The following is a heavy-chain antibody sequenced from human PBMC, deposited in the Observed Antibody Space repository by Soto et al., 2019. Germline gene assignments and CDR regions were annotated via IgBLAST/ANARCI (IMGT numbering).Heavy chain of an antibody. CDR3: ARSEEGGATINWVFDY. CDR1: GGSISSGGYY. CDR2: IYYSGST. Sequence: SETLSLTCTVSGGSISSGGYYWSWIRQHPGKGLEWIGYIYYSGSTYYNPSLKSRVTISVDTSKNQFSLKLSSVTAADTAVYYCARSEEGGATINWVFDYWGQGTLVTVS. D-gene: IGHD5-12*01. V-gene: IGHV4-31*02. J-gene: IGHJ4*02.